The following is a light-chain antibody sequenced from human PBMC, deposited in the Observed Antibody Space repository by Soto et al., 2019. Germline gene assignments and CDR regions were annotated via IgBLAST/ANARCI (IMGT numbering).Light chain of an antibody. Sequence: SPSSLSASVXXRXTITXXXXXXISSYLAWYQQKPGKAPKLLIYAASNLQSGVPSRFSGSGSGTDFTLTISGLQPEDVATYYCQKYNSAPLTFGQGTKVEIK. J-gene: IGKJ1*01. V-gene: IGKV1-27*01. CDR2: AAS. CDR1: XXISSY. CDR3: QKYNSAPLT.